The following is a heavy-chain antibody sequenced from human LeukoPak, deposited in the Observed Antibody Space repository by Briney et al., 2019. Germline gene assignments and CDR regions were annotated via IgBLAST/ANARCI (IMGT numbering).Heavy chain of an antibody. V-gene: IGHV3-53*01. CDR1: GFTVGSNT. Sequence: GGSLRLSCAASGFTVGSNTMSWVRQAPGKGLEWVSIIYSGGSTSYSDSVKGRFTISRDNSKNTLYLLMNSMITEDTTLYYCARGGSYFDISGYCFYWGGGGLVSVCS. J-gene: IGHJ4*02. CDR3: ARGGSYFDISGYCFY. CDR2: IYSGGST. D-gene: IGHD3-22*01.